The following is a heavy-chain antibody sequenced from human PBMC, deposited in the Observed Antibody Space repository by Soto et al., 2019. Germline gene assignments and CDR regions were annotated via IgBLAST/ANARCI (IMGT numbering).Heavy chain of an antibody. CDR1: GFPFSSYW. D-gene: IGHD3-22*01. CDR2: IKSDGSGT. Sequence: EVQLVESGGGLVQPGESLTLSCAASGFPFSSYWMHWVRQAPGKGLVWVSRIKSDGSGTYYADSVQDRFTNSSDNARNTLCRQMNSLRVEDTAVYFRARGDGDRYDGNGYLGRHWGQGTLATVS. J-gene: IGHJ4*02. V-gene: IGHV3-74*01. CDR3: ARGDGDRYDGNGYLGRH.